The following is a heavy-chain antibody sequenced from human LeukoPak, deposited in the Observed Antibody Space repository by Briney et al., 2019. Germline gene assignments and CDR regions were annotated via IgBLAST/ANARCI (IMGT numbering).Heavy chain of an antibody. CDR1: GFTFDDYA. Sequence: GGSLRLSCAASGFTFDDYAMHWVRQAPGKGLERVSGISWNSGSIGYADSVKGRFTISRDNAKNSLYLQMNSLRAEDTALYYCAKDMGGPYYYGSGSPLPHYYYYGMDVWGQGTTVTVSS. J-gene: IGHJ6*02. CDR3: AKDMGGPYYYGSGSPLPHYYYYGMDV. CDR2: ISWNSGSI. V-gene: IGHV3-9*01. D-gene: IGHD3-10*01.